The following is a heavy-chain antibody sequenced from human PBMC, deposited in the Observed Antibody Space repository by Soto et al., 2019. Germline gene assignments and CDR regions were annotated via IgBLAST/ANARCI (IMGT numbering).Heavy chain of an antibody. D-gene: IGHD2-21*01. J-gene: IGHJ5*02. Sequence: QVQLQESGPGLVRPSETLSLTCTVSGGSISRYFWSWIRQSPGKGLEWIGYIFYTGSTTYNPSLKSRVTISIDTSKNQFTLKLSSLTAADTAVYYCAHLSDLEWFDPWGQGTLVTGSS. CDR3: AHLSDLEWFDP. CDR2: IFYTGST. V-gene: IGHV4-59*01. CDR1: GGSISRYF.